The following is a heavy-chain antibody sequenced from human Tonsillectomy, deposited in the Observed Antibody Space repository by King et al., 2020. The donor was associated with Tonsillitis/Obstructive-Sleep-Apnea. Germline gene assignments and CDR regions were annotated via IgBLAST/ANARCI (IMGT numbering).Heavy chain of an antibody. CDR2: IYYSWST. V-gene: IGHV4-31*03. D-gene: IGHD3-22*01. J-gene: IGHJ4*02. CDR1: GGSISSGGYY. CDR3: AREGRYYYDSSGYYQYYFDY. Sequence: QLQESGPGLVKPSQTLSLTCTVSGGSISSGGYYWSWIRQHPGKGLEWSGYIYYSWSTYYNPSLKSRVTISVDTSKNQFSLKLSSVTAADTAVYYCAREGRYYYDSSGYYQYYFDYWGQGTLVTVSS.